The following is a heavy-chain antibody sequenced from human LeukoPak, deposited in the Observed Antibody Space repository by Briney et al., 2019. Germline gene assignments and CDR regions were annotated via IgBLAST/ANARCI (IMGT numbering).Heavy chain of an antibody. V-gene: IGHV3-30*02. D-gene: IGHD5-18*01. CDR3: AKDLRYSGDY. Sequence: GGSLRLSCAASGFTFSSYGMHWVRQAPGKGLEWVAFIRYDGSNKYYADSVRGRFTISRDNSKNTLYLQMNSLRAEDPAVYYCAKDLRYSGDYWGQGTLVTVSS. J-gene: IGHJ4*02. CDR1: GFTFSSYG. CDR2: IRYDGSNK.